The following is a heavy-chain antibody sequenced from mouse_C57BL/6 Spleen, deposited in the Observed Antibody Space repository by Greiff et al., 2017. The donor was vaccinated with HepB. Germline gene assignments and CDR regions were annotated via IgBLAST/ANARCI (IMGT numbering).Heavy chain of an antibody. CDR3: ARRTTVVADY. V-gene: IGHV5-17*01. CDR1: GFTFSDYG. J-gene: IGHJ4*01. Sequence: DVMLVESGGGLVKPGGSLKLSCAASGFTFSDYGMHWVRQAPEKGLEWVAYISSGSSTIYYADTVKGRFTISRDNAKNTLFLQMTSLRSEDTAMYYCARRTTVVADYWGQGTSVTVSS. CDR2: ISSGSSTI. D-gene: IGHD1-1*01.